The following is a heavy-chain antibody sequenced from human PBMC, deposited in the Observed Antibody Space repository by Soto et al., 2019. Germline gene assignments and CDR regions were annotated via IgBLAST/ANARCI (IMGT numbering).Heavy chain of an antibody. CDR3: ARTTVTASFYYMDV. CDR1: GYTFTNYG. D-gene: IGHD4-17*01. J-gene: IGHJ6*03. Sequence: ASVKVSCKASGYTFTNYGFTWVRQAPGQGLEWLGWISTYNGNTKYAQKVQGRLTMTTDTSTSTANMELTSLRSDDTALYYCARTTVTASFYYMDVWGKGSTVTVSS. V-gene: IGHV1-18*01. CDR2: ISTYNGNT.